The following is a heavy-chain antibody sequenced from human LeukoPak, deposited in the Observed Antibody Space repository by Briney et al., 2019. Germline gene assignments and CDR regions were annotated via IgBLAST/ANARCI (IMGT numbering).Heavy chain of an antibody. V-gene: IGHV3-74*01. CDR1: GFTFSDYW. CDR3: AREGRNYYDSSGHSGTFDY. Sequence: GGSLRLSCVASGFTFSDYWMHWVRQAPGKGLVWVSRINSDGSSTNYADSVKGRFTISRDNAKNTLYLQMNSLRAEDTAVYYCAREGRNYYDSSGHSGTFDYWGQGTLVTVSS. J-gene: IGHJ4*02. D-gene: IGHD3-22*01. CDR2: INSDGSST.